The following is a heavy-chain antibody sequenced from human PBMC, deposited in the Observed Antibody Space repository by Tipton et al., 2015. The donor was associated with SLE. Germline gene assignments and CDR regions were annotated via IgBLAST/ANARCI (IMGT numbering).Heavy chain of an antibody. Sequence: TLSLTCTVSGGSISSSGYYWSWIRQHPVKGLEWIGYIYYSGSTYYNPSLKSRVTISVDTSKNQFSLKLSSVTPADTAVYYCARGAAAADTGAFDSWGQGTMVTVSS. J-gene: IGHJ3*02. V-gene: IGHV4-31*03. CDR3: ARGAAAADTGAFDS. CDR2: IYYSGST. CDR1: GGSISSSGYY. D-gene: IGHD6-13*01.